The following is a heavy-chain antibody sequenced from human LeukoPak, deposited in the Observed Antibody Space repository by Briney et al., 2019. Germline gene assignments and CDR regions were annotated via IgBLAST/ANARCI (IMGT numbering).Heavy chain of an antibody. Sequence: GGSLRLSCAASGFIFSDYYMSWIRQAPGKGLEWVSYISSSGSTIYYADSVKGRFAISRDNAKNSLYLQMNSLRAEDTAVYYCARGIAARLYYMDVWGKGTTVTVSS. CDR1: GFIFSDYY. V-gene: IGHV3-11*04. D-gene: IGHD6-6*01. J-gene: IGHJ6*03. CDR2: ISSSGSTI. CDR3: ARGIAARLYYMDV.